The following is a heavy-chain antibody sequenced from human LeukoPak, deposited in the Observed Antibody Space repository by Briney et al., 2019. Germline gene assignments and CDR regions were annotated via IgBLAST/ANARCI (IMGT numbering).Heavy chain of an antibody. CDR3: ARDLSNYGSGEWGQENRKTYNWFDP. CDR1: AGSINSYY. Sequence: SETLSLTCTVSAGSINSYYWSWIRQPPGKGLEWIGYIYYSGHTNYNPSLNSRVTMSVDTSQNQFPLKLTSVTAADTAMYFCARDLSNYGSGEWGQENRKTYNWFDPWGQGTLVTVSP. D-gene: IGHD3-10*01. J-gene: IGHJ5*02. V-gene: IGHV4-59*01. CDR2: IYYSGHT.